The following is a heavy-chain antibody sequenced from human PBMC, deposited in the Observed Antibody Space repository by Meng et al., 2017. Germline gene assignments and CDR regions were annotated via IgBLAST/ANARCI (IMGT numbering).Heavy chain of an antibody. Sequence: GGSLRLSCAASGFTFSSNAMSWVRQAPGKGLEWVSAISGSGGSTYYADPVKGRFTISRDNSKNTLYLQMNSLGAEETAVYCCAKDSPGYYGSGSWGYDAFDVWGQGTMVTVSS. CDR2: ISGSGGST. D-gene: IGHD3-10*01. CDR3: AKDSPGYYGSGSWGYDAFDV. V-gene: IGHV3-23*01. J-gene: IGHJ3*01. CDR1: GFTFSSNA.